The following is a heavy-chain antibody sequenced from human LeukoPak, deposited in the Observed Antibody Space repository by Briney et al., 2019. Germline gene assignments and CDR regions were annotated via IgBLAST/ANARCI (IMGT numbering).Heavy chain of an antibody. CDR3: ARVQVSATTVVTRAAFDI. Sequence: GASVKVSCKASGYTFTGYYMHWVRQAPGQGLEWMGWINPNSGGTNYAQKFQGRVTMTRDTSISTAYMELSRLRSDDTAVYYCARVQVSATTVVTRAAFDIWGQGTMVTVSS. CDR2: INPNSGGT. V-gene: IGHV1-2*02. CDR1: GYTFTGYY. J-gene: IGHJ3*02. D-gene: IGHD4-23*01.